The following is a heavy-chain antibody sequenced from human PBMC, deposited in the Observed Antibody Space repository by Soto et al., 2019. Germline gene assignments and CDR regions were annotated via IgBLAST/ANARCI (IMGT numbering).Heavy chain of an antibody. D-gene: IGHD4-17*01. CDR1: GYSFTTYG. CDR2: ISTSNGNT. V-gene: IGHV1-18*01. J-gene: IGHJ4*02. CDR3: ARSHAVTTRALY. Sequence: QVPLVQSRAAVKKPGASVKVSCQASGYSFTTYGVTWVRQAPGQGPEWMGWISTSNGNTNYTQKLQGRLTMTTDTSTSTAYMELRSMSYHDTAVYYCARSHAVTTRALYWGQGTLVTVSS.